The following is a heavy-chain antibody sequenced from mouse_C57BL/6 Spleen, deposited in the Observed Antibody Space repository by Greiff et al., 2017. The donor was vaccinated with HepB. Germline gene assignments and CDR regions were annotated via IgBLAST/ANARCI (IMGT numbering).Heavy chain of an antibody. D-gene: IGHD2-12*01. J-gene: IGHJ4*01. CDR2: INPSNGGT. V-gene: IGHV1-53*01. CDR3: ARRGEKLYPTQRGYYAMDY. Sequence: QVHVKQPGTELVKPGASVKLSCKASGYTFTSYWMHWVKQRPGQGLEWIGNINPSNGGTNYNEKFKSKATLTVDKSSSTAYMQLSSLTSEDSAVYYCARRGEKLYPTQRGYYAMDYWGQGTSVTVSS. CDR1: GYTFTSYW.